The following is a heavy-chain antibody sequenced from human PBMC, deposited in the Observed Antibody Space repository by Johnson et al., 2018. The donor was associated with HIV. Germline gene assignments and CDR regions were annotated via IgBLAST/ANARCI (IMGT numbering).Heavy chain of an antibody. CDR2: ISGSGGST. Sequence: VQLVESGGGVVQPGRSLRLSCAASGFTFSSYGMHWVRQAPGKGLEWVSAISGSGGSTYYADSVKGRFTISRDNSKNTRYLQMNSLRAEDTAVYYCARERRANWGPNEAFDIWGQGTMVTVSS. CDR3: ARERRANWGPNEAFDI. V-gene: IGHV3-23*04. D-gene: IGHD7-27*01. CDR1: GFTFSSYG. J-gene: IGHJ3*02.